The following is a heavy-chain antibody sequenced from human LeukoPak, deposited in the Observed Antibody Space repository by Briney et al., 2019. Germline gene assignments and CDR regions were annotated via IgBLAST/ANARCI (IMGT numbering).Heavy chain of an antibody. V-gene: IGHV3-21*04. CDR3: ARGSGTLYYFDY. D-gene: IGHD1-26*01. J-gene: IGHJ4*02. CDR1: GFTFSTYN. Sequence: GGSLRLSCAASGFTFSTYNMNWVRQAPGKGLEWVSSITSSSSYTFYADSVKGRFTISRDNAKNSLYLQMNSLRAEDTALYYCARGSGTLYYFDYWGQGTLVTVSS. CDR2: ITSSSSYT.